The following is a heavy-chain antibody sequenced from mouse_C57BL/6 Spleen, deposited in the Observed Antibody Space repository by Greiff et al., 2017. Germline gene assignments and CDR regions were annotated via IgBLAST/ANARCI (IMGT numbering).Heavy chain of an antibody. CDR1: GYTFTSYW. CDR3: ARTLITTVVARYVDV. V-gene: IGHV1-64*01. Sequence: QVQLQQPGAELVKPGASVKLSCKASGYTFTSYWMHWVKQRPGQGLEWIGMIHPNSGSTNYNENVKSKATRTVDKSSSTAYMQISSLTSEDSAVYYCARTLITTVVARYVDVWGTGTTVTVSS. D-gene: IGHD1-1*01. J-gene: IGHJ1*03. CDR2: IHPNSGST.